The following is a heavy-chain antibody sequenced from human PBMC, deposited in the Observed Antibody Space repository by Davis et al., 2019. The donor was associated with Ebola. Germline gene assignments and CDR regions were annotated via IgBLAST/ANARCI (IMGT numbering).Heavy chain of an antibody. CDR3: SERGSSV. J-gene: IGHJ4*02. V-gene: IGHV4-59*03. Sequence: PSETLSLTCPVSGVSISRHYWSWIRQPPGKRLEWIGSIFYTGSAYYNSSLASRATISVDTSKNQFSLKLTSVTAADTAMYYCSERGSSVWGQGALVTVSS. CDR1: GVSISRHY. D-gene: IGHD3-10*01. CDR2: IFYTGSA.